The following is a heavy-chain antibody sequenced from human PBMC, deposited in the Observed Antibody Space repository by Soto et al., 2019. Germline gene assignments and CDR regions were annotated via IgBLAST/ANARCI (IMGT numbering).Heavy chain of an antibody. CDR3: TRDGSSWYQADYYYYGMDV. J-gene: IGHJ6*02. V-gene: IGHV3-49*03. D-gene: IGHD6-13*01. CDR1: GFTFGDYA. Sequence: LILSCTASGFTFGDYAMSWFRQALWKGLEGVGFIRSKAYGGTTEYAASVKGRFTISRDDSKSIAYLQMNSLKTEDTAVYYCTRDGSSWYQADYYYYGMDVWGQGTTVTVSS. CDR2: IRSKAYGGTT.